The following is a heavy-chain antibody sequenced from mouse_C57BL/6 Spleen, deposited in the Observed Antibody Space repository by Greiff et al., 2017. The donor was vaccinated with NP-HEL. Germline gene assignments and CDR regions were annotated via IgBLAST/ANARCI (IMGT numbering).Heavy chain of an antibody. CDR1: GYTFTSYW. CDR3: ASRRLPDYFDY. J-gene: IGHJ2*01. V-gene: IGHV1-69*01. D-gene: IGHD2-2*01. CDR2: IDPSDSYT. Sequence: VQLQQPGAELVMPGASVKLSCKASGYTFTSYWMHWVKQRPGQGLEWIGEIDPSDSYTNYNQKFKGKSTLTVDKSSSTAYMQLSSLTSEDSAVYYCASRRLPDYFDYWGQGTTLTVSS.